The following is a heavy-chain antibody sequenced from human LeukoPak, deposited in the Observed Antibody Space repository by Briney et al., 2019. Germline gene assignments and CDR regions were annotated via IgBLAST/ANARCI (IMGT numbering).Heavy chain of an antibody. Sequence: SVKVSCKASGGTFSSYAISWVRQAPGQGLEWMGRIIPILGIANYAQKFQGRVTITADKSTSTAYMELSSLRSEDTAVYYCASKYYYDSSGYRAFDIWGQGTMVTVSS. D-gene: IGHD3-22*01. CDR2: IIPILGIA. J-gene: IGHJ3*02. V-gene: IGHV1-69*04. CDR1: GGTFSSYA. CDR3: ASKYYYDSSGYRAFDI.